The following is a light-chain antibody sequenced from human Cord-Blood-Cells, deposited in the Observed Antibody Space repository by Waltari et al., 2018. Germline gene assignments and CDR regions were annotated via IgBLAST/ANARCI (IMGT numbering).Light chain of an antibody. V-gene: IGKV3-20*01. Sequence: EIVLTQSPGTLSLSPVERATLSCRASQSVSSSYLAWYQQKPGQAPRLHIYGASSRATGIPDRFSGSGSGTDFTLTISRLEPEDFAVYYCQQYGSSPPMYTFGQGTKLEIK. CDR3: QQYGSSPPMYT. J-gene: IGKJ2*01. CDR2: GAS. CDR1: QSVSSSY.